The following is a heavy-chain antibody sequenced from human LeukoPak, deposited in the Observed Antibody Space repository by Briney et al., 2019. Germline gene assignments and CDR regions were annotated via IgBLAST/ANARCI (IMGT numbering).Heavy chain of an antibody. CDR2: IYHSGST. V-gene: IGHV4-4*02. Sequence: PSGTLSLTCAVSGGSISSSNWWSWVRQPPGKGLEWIGEIYHSGSTNYNPSLKSRVTISVDKSKNQFSLKLSSVTAADTAVYYCARDTMVRGVTNWFDPCGQGTLVTVSS. D-gene: IGHD3-10*01. J-gene: IGHJ5*02. CDR1: GGSISSSNW. CDR3: ARDTMVRGVTNWFDP.